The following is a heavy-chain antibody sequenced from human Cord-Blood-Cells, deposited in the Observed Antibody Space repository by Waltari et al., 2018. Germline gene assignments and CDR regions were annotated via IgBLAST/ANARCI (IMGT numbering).Heavy chain of an antibody. V-gene: IGHV1-69*01. D-gene: IGHD6-13*01. J-gene: IGHJ6*02. CDR2: IIPIFGTA. CDR3: ASLHPGIAAAGTYYYYGMDV. Sequence: HGQGLEWMGGIIPIFGTANYAQKFQGRVTITADESTSTAYMELSSLRSEDTAVYYCASLHPGIAAAGTYYYYGMDVWGQGTTVTVSS.